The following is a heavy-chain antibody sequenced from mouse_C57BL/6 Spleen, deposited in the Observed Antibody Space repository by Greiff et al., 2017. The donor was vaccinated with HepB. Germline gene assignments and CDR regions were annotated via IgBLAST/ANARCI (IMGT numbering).Heavy chain of an antibody. CDR3: ARNWEWYFDV. V-gene: IGHV1-61*01. J-gene: IGHJ1*03. CDR1: GYTFTSYW. D-gene: IGHD4-1*01. Sequence: QVQLQQPGAELVRPGSSVKLSCKASGYTFTSYWMDWVKQRPGQGLEWIGNIYPSDSETHYNQKFKDKATLTVDKSSSPAYMQLSSLTSEDSAVYYCARNWEWYFDVWGTGTTVTVSS. CDR2: IYPSDSET.